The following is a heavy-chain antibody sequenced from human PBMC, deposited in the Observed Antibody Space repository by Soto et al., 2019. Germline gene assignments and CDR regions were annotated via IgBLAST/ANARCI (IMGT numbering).Heavy chain of an antibody. Sequence: QVQLQESGPGLVKPSQTLSVTCTVSGGSVSSDDYSWSWIRQHPGKGLEWIGYIRDSGSTYCNPSLEGRVTISVDTSKNQFSLRLRSVTAADTAVYYCARAMANYFDYWGQGTLVTASS. CDR1: GGSVSSDDYS. CDR3: ARAMANYFDY. D-gene: IGHD2-8*01. CDR2: IRDSGST. V-gene: IGHV4-31*03. J-gene: IGHJ4*02.